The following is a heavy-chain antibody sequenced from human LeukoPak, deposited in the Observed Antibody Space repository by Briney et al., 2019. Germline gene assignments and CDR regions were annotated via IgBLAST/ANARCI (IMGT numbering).Heavy chain of an antibody. CDR2: IYYSGST. CDR1: GGSISSYY. CDR3: ARAVMTTVTTEGEWFDP. J-gene: IGHJ5*02. Sequence: PSETLSLTCTVSGGSISSYYWSWIRQPPGKGLEWIGYIYYSGSTNYNPSLKSRVTISVDTSKNQFSLKLSSVTAADTAVYYCARAVMTTVTTEGEWFDPWGQGTLVTVSS. D-gene: IGHD4-17*01. V-gene: IGHV4-59*08.